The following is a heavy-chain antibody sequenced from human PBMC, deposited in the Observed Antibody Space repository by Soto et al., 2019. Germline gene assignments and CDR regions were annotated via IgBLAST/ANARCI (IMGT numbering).Heavy chain of an antibody. D-gene: IGHD2-2*01. J-gene: IGHJ6*03. CDR1: GGSISSGGYY. CDR2: IYYSGST. V-gene: IGHV4-61*08. CDR3: ARLVKLPAANRRYYYYYMDV. Sequence: SETLSLTCTVSGGSISSGGYYWSWIRQHPGKGLEWIGYIYYSGSTNYNPSLKSRVTISVDTSKNQFSLKLSSVTAADTAVYYCARLVKLPAANRRYYYYYMDVWGKGTTVTVSS.